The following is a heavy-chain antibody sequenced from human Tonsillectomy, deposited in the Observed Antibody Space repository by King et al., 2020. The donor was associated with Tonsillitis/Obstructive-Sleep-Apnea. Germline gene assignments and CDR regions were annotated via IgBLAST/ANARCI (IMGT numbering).Heavy chain of an antibody. V-gene: IGHV5-51*01. CDR2: IYPGDSDT. J-gene: IGHJ4*02. D-gene: IGHD3-3*02. CDR3: ARGHFADN. Sequence: VQLVESGAEVKKPGKSLRISCKGSGYSFTSYWIAWVRQVPGKGLEWMGIIYPGDSDTRYSPSFQGQVTISADKSISTAYLQWSSLAASDTALYFCARGHFADNWGQGTLVTVSS. CDR1: GYSFTSYW.